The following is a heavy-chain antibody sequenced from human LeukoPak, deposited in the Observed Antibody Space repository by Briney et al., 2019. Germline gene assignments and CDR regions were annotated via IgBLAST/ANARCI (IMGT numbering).Heavy chain of an antibody. Sequence: GGSLRLSCAASGFTFDDYGMSWVRQAPGKGLEWVSGINWNGGSTGYADSVKGRFTISRDNAKNSLYLQMNSLRAEDTAVYYCAREIFTMIVVVMDAFDIWGQGTMVTVSS. CDR3: AREIFTMIVVVMDAFDI. CDR1: GFTFDDYG. D-gene: IGHD3-22*01. V-gene: IGHV3-20*04. J-gene: IGHJ3*02. CDR2: INWNGGST.